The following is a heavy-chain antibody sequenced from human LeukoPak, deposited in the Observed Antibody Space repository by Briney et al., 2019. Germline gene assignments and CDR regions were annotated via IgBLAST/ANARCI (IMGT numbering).Heavy chain of an antibody. CDR2: ISDSGANT. CDR1: GFTFSTYS. CDR3: AKSMTLQWRGFFDL. Sequence: GGSLRLSCAASGFTFSTYSMNWVRQAPGKGLEWVSTISDSGANTYYADSVRGRSTISRDNSKNTLYLQKNSLRADDTAIYYCAKSMTLQWRGFFDLWGRGTHVTVSS. V-gene: IGHV3-23*01. J-gene: IGHJ2*01. D-gene: IGHD6-19*01.